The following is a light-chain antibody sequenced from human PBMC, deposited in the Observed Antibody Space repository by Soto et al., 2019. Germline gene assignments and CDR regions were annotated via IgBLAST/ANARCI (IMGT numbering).Light chain of an antibody. CDR1: SSNIGSNS. CDR2: SNV. J-gene: IGLJ3*02. V-gene: IGLV1-44*01. CDR3: AAWDDSLNGPV. Sequence: QPVLTQPPSVSGTPGQRVTISCSGGSSNIGSNSVNWYQHLPGTTPKVLIYSNVQRPSGVPDRFSGSKSGTSASLAIRGLQSEDEADYYCAAWDDSLNGPVFGGGTKLTVL.